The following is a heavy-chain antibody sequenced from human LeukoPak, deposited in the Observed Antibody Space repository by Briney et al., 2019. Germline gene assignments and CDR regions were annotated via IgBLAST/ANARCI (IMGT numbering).Heavy chain of an antibody. CDR1: GGSISSSSYY. CDR2: IYNSGST. V-gene: IGHV4-39*07. J-gene: IGHJ6*03. CDR3: VRDQHDYYFFYMDV. Sequence: SETLSLTCTVSGGSISSSSYYWGWIRQPPGKGLEWIASIYNSGSTYYNPSLKSRATISVDTSKNQLSLKLSSVTAADTAVYYCVRDQHDYYFFYMDVWGKGTTDTVSS.